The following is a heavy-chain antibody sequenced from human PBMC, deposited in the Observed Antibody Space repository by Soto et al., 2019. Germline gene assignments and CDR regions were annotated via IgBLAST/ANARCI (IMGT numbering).Heavy chain of an antibody. V-gene: IGHV4-59*01. Sequence: SETLSLTCTVSGGSISSYYWSWIRQPPGKGLEWIGYIYYSGSTNYNPSLKSRVTISVDTSKNQFSLKLSSVTAADTAVYYCVRAHDFWSGYYYYFDSWGQGTLVTVSS. CDR1: GGSISSYY. CDR3: VRAHDFWSGYYYYFDS. D-gene: IGHD3-3*01. CDR2: IYYSGST. J-gene: IGHJ4*02.